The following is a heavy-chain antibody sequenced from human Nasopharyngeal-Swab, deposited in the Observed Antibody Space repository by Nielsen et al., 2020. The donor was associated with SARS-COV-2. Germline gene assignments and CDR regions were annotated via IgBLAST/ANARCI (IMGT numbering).Heavy chain of an antibody. CDR2: ISYDGNNK. Sequence: GGSLRLSCAASGFTFSNHGMHWVRQAPGKGLEWVAVISYDGNNKFYADSAKGRFTISRDNFKNTLYLQMNSLRADDTAVYYCAKSEGYYYMDVWGKGTTVTVSS. CDR1: GFTFSNHG. J-gene: IGHJ6*03. V-gene: IGHV3-30*18. CDR3: AKSEGYYYMDV.